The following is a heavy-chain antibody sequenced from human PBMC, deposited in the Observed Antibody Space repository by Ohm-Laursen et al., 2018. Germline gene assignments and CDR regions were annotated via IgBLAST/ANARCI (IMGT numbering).Heavy chain of an antibody. CDR2: ISGSGGST. CDR3: AKSGAAAGTDY. Sequence: SLRLSCTASGFTFSRFAMSWVRQAPGKGLEWVSAISGSGGSTYYADSVKGRFTISRDNSKNTLYLQMNSLRAEDTAVYYCAKSGAAAGTDYWGQGTLVTVSS. CDR1: GFTFSRFA. J-gene: IGHJ4*02. D-gene: IGHD6-13*01. V-gene: IGHV3-23*01.